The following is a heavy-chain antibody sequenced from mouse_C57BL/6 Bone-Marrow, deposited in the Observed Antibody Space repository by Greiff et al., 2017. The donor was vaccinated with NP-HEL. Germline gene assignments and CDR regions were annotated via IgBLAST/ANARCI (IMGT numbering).Heavy chain of an antibody. CDR1: GFTFSSYG. J-gene: IGHJ3*01. CDR2: ISSGGSYT. D-gene: IGHD3-2*02. CDR3: ARHQQLRLRRFAY. V-gene: IGHV5-6*01. Sequence: DVHLVESGGDLVKPGGSLKLSCAASGFTFSSYGMSWVRQTPDKRLEWVATISSGGSYTYYPDSVKGRFTISRDNAKNTLYLQMSSLKSEDTAMYYCARHQQLRLRRFAYWGQGTLVTVSA.